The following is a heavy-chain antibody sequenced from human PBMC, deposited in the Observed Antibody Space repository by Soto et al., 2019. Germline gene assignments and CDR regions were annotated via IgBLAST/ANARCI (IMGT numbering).Heavy chain of an antibody. CDR2: INHSGST. CDR3: ARDPHRYDYVWGSYRHQNFDY. J-gene: IGHJ4*02. CDR1: GGSFSGYY. Sequence: PSETLSLTCAVYGGSFSGYYWSWIRQPPGKGLEWIGEINHSGSTNYNPSLKSRVTISVDTSKNQFSLKLSSVTAADTAVYYCARDPHRYDYVWGSYRHQNFDYWGQGTLVTVSS. V-gene: IGHV4-34*01. D-gene: IGHD3-16*02.